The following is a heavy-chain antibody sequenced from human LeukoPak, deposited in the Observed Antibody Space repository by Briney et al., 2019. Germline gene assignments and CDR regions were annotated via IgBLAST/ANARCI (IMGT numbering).Heavy chain of an antibody. V-gene: IGHV4-39*01. Sequence: SETLSLTCSATRGSISSTTYYWGWIRQPPGKGLDWIGSMSFIGSTYYKPCLKIRDTISVHMPKNHFSLKLSSVTAADTAVYYCARHRRHYDILTGYYAGHFDIWGQGTMVTVSS. CDR3: ARHRRHYDILTGYYAGHFDI. CDR2: MSFIGST. CDR1: RGSISSTTYY. J-gene: IGHJ3*02. D-gene: IGHD3-9*01.